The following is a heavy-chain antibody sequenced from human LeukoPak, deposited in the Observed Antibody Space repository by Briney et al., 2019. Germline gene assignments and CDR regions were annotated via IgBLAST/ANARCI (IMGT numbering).Heavy chain of an antibody. CDR2: ISYDGSNK. J-gene: IGHJ3*02. V-gene: IGHV3-30*03. CDR3: ARAKIRTNIVATWGAFDI. Sequence: PGGSLRLSCAASGFTFSSYGMHWVRQAPGKGLEWVALISYDGSNKYYADSVKGRFTISRDNSKNTLYLQMNSLRAEDTAVYYCARAKIRTNIVATWGAFDIWGQGTMVTVSS. CDR1: GFTFSSYG. D-gene: IGHD5-12*01.